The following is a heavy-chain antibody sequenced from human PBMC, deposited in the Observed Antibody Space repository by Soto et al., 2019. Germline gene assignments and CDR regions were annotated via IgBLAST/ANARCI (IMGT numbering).Heavy chain of an antibody. V-gene: IGHV3-11*06. J-gene: IGHJ5*02. CDR1: GFTFSDYY. CDR2: ISFGSSFT. Sequence: PGGSLRLSCAAPGFTFSDYYMTWLRQAPGKGPECISYISFGSSFTNYADSVEGRFTISRDNAKNTLYLQMNSLRVEDTAVYYCARGLSRRILNYLDPWGQGXLVTVYS. D-gene: IGHD2-15*01. CDR3: ARGLSRRILNYLDP.